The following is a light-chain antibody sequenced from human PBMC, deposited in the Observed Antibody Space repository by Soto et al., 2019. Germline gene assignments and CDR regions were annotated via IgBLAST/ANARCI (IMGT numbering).Light chain of an antibody. V-gene: IGKV3-11*01. CDR1: QSISKY. CDR2: DAS. CDR3: QHRSSCRGT. Sequence: EIVLTQSPATLSFSPGERATLSCRASQSISKYLAWYQQKPGQAPRLLIYDASIRATGIPARFSGSGSGTYSTITISRLEPECVAYYCWQHRSSCRGTFGRGTKVEIK. J-gene: IGKJ4*01.